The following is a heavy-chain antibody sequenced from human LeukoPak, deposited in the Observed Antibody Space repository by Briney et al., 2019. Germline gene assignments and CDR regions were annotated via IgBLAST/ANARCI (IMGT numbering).Heavy chain of an antibody. Sequence: ASAKVSCKASGYTFTTYGITWARQAPGQGLEWMGWISPYNNNTNHAQRLQGRVTMTTDTSTSTAYMELRSLRSDDTAVYYCARAASMILISGWFDPWGQGTPVTVSS. CDR1: GYTFTTYG. CDR2: ISPYNNNT. D-gene: IGHD3-22*01. CDR3: ARAASMILISGWFDP. V-gene: IGHV1-18*01. J-gene: IGHJ5*02.